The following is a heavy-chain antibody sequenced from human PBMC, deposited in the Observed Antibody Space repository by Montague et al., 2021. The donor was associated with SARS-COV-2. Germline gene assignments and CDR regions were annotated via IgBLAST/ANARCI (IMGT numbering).Heavy chain of an antibody. CDR2: IYYSGST. J-gene: IGHJ4*02. V-gene: IGHV4-59*13. CDR3: ARGDVEMATIKSGGPFYHFDY. CDR1: GGSISSYY. Sequence: SDTLSLTCTVSGGSISSYYWSWIRQPPGKGLEWIGYIYYSGSTNYNPSLKSPVIISVDTSKNQFSLKLSSVTAADTAVYYCARGDVEMATIKSGGPFYHFDYWGQGTLVTVSS. D-gene: IGHD5-24*01.